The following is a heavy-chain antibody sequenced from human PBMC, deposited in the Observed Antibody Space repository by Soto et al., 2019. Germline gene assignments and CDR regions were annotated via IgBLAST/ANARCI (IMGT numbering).Heavy chain of an antibody. J-gene: IGHJ6*02. Sequence: ASVKVSCKASGYTFTSYGISWVRQAPGQGLEWMGWISAYNGNTNYAQKLQGRVTMTTDTSTSTAYMELRSLRSDDTAVYYCARDHCSSTSCYSSVDEYCMDVWGQGTTVTVS. CDR1: GYTFTSYG. CDR2: ISAYNGNT. V-gene: IGHV1-18*01. D-gene: IGHD2-2*01. CDR3: ARDHCSSTSCYSSVDEYCMDV.